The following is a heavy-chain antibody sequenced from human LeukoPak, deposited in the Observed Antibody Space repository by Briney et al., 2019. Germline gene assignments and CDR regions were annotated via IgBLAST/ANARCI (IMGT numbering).Heavy chain of an antibody. CDR2: ISIGDGNT. CDR3: TRSYHSTSWYYFDH. D-gene: IGHD2-2*01. V-gene: IGHV1-18*01. J-gene: IGHJ4*02. Sequence: ASVKVSCKASGGTFSTYAISWVRQAPGQGLEWMGWISIGDGNTHYGQKFQDRVSMTREIDSNTAFLELRSLKSDDTAVYFCTRSYHSTSWYYFDHWGQGTLVTVSS. CDR1: GGTFSTYA.